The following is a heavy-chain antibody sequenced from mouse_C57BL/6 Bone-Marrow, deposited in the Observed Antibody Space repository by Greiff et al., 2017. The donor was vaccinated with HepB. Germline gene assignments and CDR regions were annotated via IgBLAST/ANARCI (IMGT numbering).Heavy chain of an antibody. J-gene: IGHJ3*01. CDR1: GYTFTGYW. V-gene: IGHV1-64*01. CDR2: IHPNSGST. D-gene: IGHD2-4*01. Sequence: QVHVKQPGAELVKPGASVKLSRKASGYTFTGYWLHWVKQRPGQGPEWIGMIHPNSGSTNYNEKFKSKATLTVDKSSSTAYMQLSSLTSEDSAVYFCARWGLRRGAWFAYWGQGTLVTVSA. CDR3: ARWGLRRGAWFAY.